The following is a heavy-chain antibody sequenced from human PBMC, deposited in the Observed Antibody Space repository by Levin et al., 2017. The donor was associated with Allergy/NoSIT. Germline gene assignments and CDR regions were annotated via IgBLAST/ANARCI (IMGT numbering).Heavy chain of an antibody. CDR1: GFTVTTNF. J-gene: IGHJ4*02. CDR2: IYSGGTS. CDR3: ARSTNWGSEAH. Sequence: PGGSLRLSCAASGFTVTTNFMTWVRQAPGKGLEWVSVIYSGGTSYYADSVKDRFTISRDNSKNTVYLQMNSLRAEDTAVYYCARSTNWGSEAHWGQGTLVTVSS. D-gene: IGHD7-27*01. V-gene: IGHV3-66*01.